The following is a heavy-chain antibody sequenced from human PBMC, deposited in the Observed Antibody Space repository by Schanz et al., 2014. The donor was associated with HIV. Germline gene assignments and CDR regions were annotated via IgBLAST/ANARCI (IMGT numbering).Heavy chain of an antibody. Sequence: QVQLVESGGGLVKPGESLRLSCTASGFAFSRYTMSWIRQAPGMGLEWVAVISYDGSNKYYTDSVKGRFTISRDSSKNTLFLQMNSLRAEDTAVYYCARGLGYWGQGTLVTVSS. CDR1: GFAFSRYT. J-gene: IGHJ4*02. CDR3: ARGLGY. V-gene: IGHV3-30*03. CDR2: ISYDGSNK.